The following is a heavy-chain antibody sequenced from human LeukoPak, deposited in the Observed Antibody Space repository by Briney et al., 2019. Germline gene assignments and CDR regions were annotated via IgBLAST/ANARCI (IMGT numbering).Heavy chain of an antibody. CDR2: IKQDGSEK. D-gene: IGHD6-13*01. Sequence: GGSLRLSCAASGFTFSSYWMSWVRQAPGKGLEWVANIKQDGSEKYYVDYVKGRFTISRDNAKNLLYLQMNSLRAEDTAVYYCARDTYSSRQNFDYWGQGTLVTVSS. J-gene: IGHJ4*02. CDR3: ARDTYSSRQNFDY. CDR1: GFTFSSYW. V-gene: IGHV3-7*01.